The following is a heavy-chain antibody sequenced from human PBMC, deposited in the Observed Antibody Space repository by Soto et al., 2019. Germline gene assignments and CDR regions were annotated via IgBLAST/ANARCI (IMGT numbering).Heavy chain of an antibody. CDR2: IYTSGST. J-gene: IGHJ5*02. D-gene: IGHD1-7*01. CDR3: ARDSGPNWNYGRFDQ. Sequence: QVQLQESGPGLVKPSETLSLTCTGSGGSISSYYWSWIRQPAGKGLEWLGRIYTSGSTNYNPSLTSRATMSAATSKNQFSLKLSSVTAADTAVYYCARDSGPNWNYGRFDQWGQGTLVTVSS. V-gene: IGHV4-4*07. CDR1: GGSISSYY.